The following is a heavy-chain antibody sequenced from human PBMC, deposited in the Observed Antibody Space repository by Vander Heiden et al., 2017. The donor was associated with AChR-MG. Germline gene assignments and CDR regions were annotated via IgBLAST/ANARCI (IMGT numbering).Heavy chain of an antibody. V-gene: IGHV3-7*01. J-gene: IGHJ6*02. CDR3: ARNNYGSGSFGYYYGMDV. CDR2: IKQDGSEK. CDR1: GFTFRSYW. D-gene: IGHD3-10*01. Sequence: EVQLVESGGGLVQPGGSLRLSCAASGFTFRSYWMSWVRQAPGKGLEWVANIKQDGSEKYYVDSVKGRFTISRDNAKNSLYLQMNSLRAEDTAVYYCARNNYGSGSFGYYYGMDVWGQGTTVTVSS.